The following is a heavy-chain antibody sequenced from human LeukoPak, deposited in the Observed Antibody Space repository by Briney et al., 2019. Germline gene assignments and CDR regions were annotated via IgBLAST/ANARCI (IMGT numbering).Heavy chain of an antibody. CDR3: ARDLHDYGDYPVDY. CDR2: IYSGGST. CDR1: GFTVSSNY. V-gene: IGHV3-53*05. J-gene: IGHJ4*02. D-gene: IGHD4-17*01. Sequence: GGSLRLSCAASGFTVSSNYMSWVRQAPGKGLEWVSVIYSGGSTYYADSVKGRFTISRDNSKNTLYLQMNSLRAEDTAVYYCARDLHDYGDYPVDYWGQGTLVTVSS.